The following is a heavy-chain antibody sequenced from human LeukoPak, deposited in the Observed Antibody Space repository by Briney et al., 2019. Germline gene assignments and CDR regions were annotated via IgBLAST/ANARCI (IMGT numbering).Heavy chain of an antibody. CDR3: AKYSHGSGTSFDP. D-gene: IGHD3-10*01. J-gene: IGHJ5*01. V-gene: IGHV3-7*01. CDR1: GFTFRSYW. Sequence: QPGGSLRLSCVSSGFTFRSYWMSWVRQAPGKGLEWVGNINTDGSEKHYVDSVKGRFSISRDNAKNSLYLQMSSLRVEDTAVYHCAKYSHGSGTSFDPWGQGTLVTVSS. CDR2: INTDGSEK.